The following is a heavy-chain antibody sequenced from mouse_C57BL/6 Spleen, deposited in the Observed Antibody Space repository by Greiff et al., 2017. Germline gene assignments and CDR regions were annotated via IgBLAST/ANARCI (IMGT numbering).Heavy chain of an antibody. V-gene: IGHV1-55*01. CDR2: IYPGSGST. CDR1: GYTFTSYW. Sequence: QVQLQQPGAELVKPGASVKMSCKASGYTFTSYWITWVKQRPGQGLEWIGDIYPGSGSTNYNEKFKGKATLTVDTSSSTAYMQLSRLTSEDSAVXYCDGSHAGARDYWGQGTSVTVSS. J-gene: IGHJ4*01. CDR3: DGSHAGARDY.